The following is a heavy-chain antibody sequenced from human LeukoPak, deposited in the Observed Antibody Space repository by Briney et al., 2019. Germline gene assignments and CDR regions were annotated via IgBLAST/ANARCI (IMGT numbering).Heavy chain of an antibody. V-gene: IGHV5-51*01. CDR2: IYPGDSDT. Sequence: GESLKISCKGSGYSFSSYWIGWVRQMPGKGLEWMGIIYPGDSDTRYSPSFQGQVTISADKSISTAYLQWSSLKASDTAMYYCASTYYYDSSGYYSSLDYWGQGTLVTVSS. J-gene: IGHJ4*02. CDR3: ASTYYYDSSGYYSSLDY. D-gene: IGHD3-22*01. CDR1: GYSFSSYW.